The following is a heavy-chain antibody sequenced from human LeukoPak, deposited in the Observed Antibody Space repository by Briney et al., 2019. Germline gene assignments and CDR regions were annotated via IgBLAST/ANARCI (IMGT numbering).Heavy chain of an antibody. CDR2: IYYSGST. CDR1: GGSISSYY. CDR3: ARVGIYDYVWRSYDY. D-gene: IGHD3-16*01. J-gene: IGHJ4*02. Sequence: KPSETLSLTCTVSGGSISSYYWSWIRQPPGKGLEWIGYIYYSGSTNYNPSLKSRVTISVDTSKNQFSLKLSSVTAADTAVYYCARVGIYDYVWRSYDYWGQGTLVTVSS. V-gene: IGHV4-59*01.